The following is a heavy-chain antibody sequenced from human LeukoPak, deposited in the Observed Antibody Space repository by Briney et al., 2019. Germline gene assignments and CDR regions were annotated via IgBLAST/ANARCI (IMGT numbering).Heavy chain of an antibody. CDR3: AKDRSSGWYASLLYFDY. D-gene: IGHD6-19*01. CDR1: GFTFISYG. J-gene: IGHJ4*02. Sequence: GGSLRFSSAASGFTFISYGMHWVRQAPGKGLHWVAVISYDGSNKYYADSVKGRFTISRDNSKNTLYVQMNSLRAEDTAVYYCAKDRSSGWYASLLYFDYWGQGTLVTVSS. V-gene: IGHV3-30*18. CDR2: ISYDGSNK.